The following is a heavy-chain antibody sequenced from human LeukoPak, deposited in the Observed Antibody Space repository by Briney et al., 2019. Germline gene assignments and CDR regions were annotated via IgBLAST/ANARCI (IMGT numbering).Heavy chain of an antibody. V-gene: IGHV4-4*02. CDR3: ARDSPPYCSSTSCYTKKQYYYYYMDV. D-gene: IGHD2-2*02. CDR1: GGSISSSNW. J-gene: IGHJ6*03. CDR2: INHSGST. Sequence: PSETLSLTCAVSGGSISSSNWWSWVRQPPGKGLEWIGEINHSGSTNYNPSLKSRVTISVDTSKNQFSLKLSSVTAADTAVYYCARDSPPYCSSTSCYTKKQYYYYYMDVWGKGTTVTVSS.